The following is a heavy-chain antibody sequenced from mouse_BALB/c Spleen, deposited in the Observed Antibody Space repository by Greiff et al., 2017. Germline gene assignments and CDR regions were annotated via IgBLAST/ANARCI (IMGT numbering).Heavy chain of an antibody. CDR3: ARGNYYGSSLFDY. V-gene: IGHV7-3*02. D-gene: IGHD1-1*01. J-gene: IGHJ2*01. CDR1: GFTFTDYY. CDR2: IRNKANGYTT. Sequence: EVQGVESGGGLVQPGGSLRLSCATSGFTFTDYYMSWVRQPPGKALEWLGFIRNKANGYTTEYSASVKGRFTISRDNSQSILYLQMNTLRAEDSATYYCARGNYYGSSLFDYWGQGTTLTVSS.